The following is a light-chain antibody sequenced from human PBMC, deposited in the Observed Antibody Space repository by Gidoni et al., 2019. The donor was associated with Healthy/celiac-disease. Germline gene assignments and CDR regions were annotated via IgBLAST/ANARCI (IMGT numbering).Light chain of an antibody. CDR3: QQSYSNPCS. V-gene: IGKV1-39*01. J-gene: IGKJ2*04. Sequence: DIQMTQSPSSLSASVGDRVTITCRASQSISSYLNWYQQKPGEAPKLLVYAAFSLQSWVTSRVNGSGTGTGFTITINSLQPGGFATYYWQQSYSNPCSFGQGTKLEIK. CDR2: AAF. CDR1: QSISSY.